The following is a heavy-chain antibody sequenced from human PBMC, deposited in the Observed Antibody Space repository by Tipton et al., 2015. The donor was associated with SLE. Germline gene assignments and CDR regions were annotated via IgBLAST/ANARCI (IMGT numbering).Heavy chain of an antibody. CDR3: ARGGRRSSGNYVFDY. CDR1: GYMFTSFE. V-gene: IGHV1-8*01. Sequence: QLVQSGPEVKKPGASMKVSCKASGYMFTSFEIKWVRQASGQGLEWMGWMNPNSGNTGYAQKFQGRVTMTRNTSISTAYMDLGSLRSEYAAMYFCARGGRRSSGNYVFDYWGQGSLVSVSS. CDR2: MNPNSGNT. J-gene: IGHJ4*02. D-gene: IGHD3-16*01.